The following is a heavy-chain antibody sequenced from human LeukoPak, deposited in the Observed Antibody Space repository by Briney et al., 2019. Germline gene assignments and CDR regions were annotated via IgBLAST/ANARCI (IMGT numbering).Heavy chain of an antibody. CDR1: GFTFSSYA. J-gene: IGHJ4*02. CDR2: ISGSGGST. CDR3: AKKITMIVVVKYYFDY. Sequence: GGSLRLSCAASGFTFSSYAMSWVRQAPGKGLEWVSAISGSGGSTYYADSVKGRFTISRDNSKNTLYLQMNNLRAEDTAVYYCAKKITMIVVVKYYFDYWGQGTLVTVSS. D-gene: IGHD3-22*01. V-gene: IGHV3-23*01.